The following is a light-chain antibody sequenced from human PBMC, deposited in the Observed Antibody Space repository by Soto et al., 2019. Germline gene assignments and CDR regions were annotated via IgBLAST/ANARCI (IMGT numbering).Light chain of an antibody. J-gene: IGLJ2*01. CDR1: SGHSSYA. Sequence: QPVLTQSPSASASLGASVKLTCTLSSGHSSYAIAWHQQQPEKGPRYLMKFNSDGSHSKGDGIPDRFSGSSSGAERYLTISSLQSEDEADYYCQTWGTQGVFGGGTKLTVL. CDR2: FNSDGSH. V-gene: IGLV4-69*02. CDR3: QTWGTQGV.